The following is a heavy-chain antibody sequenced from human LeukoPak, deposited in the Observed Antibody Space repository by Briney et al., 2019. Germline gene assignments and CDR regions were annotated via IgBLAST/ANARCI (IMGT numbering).Heavy chain of an antibody. CDR2: INHSGST. D-gene: IGHD6-13*01. J-gene: IGHJ4*02. V-gene: IGHV4-39*06. CDR1: GASISSSAYH. CDR3: ARRRAGYSSSWYSY. Sequence: SETLSLTCTVSGASISSSAYHWGWIRQPPGKGLEWIGEINHSGSTNYNPSLKSRVTISVDTSKNQFPLKLSSVTAADTAVYYCARRRAGYSSSWYSYWGQGTLVTVSS.